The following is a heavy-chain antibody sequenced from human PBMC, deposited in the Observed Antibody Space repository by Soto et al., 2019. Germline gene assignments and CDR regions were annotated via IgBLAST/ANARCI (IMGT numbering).Heavy chain of an antibody. J-gene: IGHJ5*02. CDR1: GFTFSSYW. CDR2: IKPDGSRP. D-gene: IGHD1-1*01. V-gene: IGHV3-74*03. Sequence: PGGSLRLSCAASGFTFSSYWMHWVRQAPGEGLVWVSYIKPDGSRPKDADSVKGRFTISRDNARNTLYLRMNSLRAEDTAVYYCARDNDRSYDTWGRGTLVTVSS. CDR3: ARDNDRSYDT.